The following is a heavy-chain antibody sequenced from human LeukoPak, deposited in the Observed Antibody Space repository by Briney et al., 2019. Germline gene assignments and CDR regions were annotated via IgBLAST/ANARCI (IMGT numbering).Heavy chain of an antibody. Sequence: PGGSLRLSCAASGFTFSNYGMHWVRQAPGKGLEWVAVIAYDGSNEYYAEFVKGRFTISRDNSKNTLYLQMYSLRAEDTAVYFCAKDQGIAVAGTEDAFDIWGQGTRVTVSS. CDR2: IAYDGSNE. CDR1: GFTFSNYG. V-gene: IGHV3-30*18. D-gene: IGHD6-19*01. CDR3: AKDQGIAVAGTEDAFDI. J-gene: IGHJ3*02.